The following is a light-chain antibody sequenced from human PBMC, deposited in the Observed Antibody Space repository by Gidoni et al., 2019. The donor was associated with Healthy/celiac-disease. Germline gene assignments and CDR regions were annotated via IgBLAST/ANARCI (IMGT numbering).Light chain of an antibody. V-gene: IGKV1-9*01. J-gene: IGKJ2*01. CDR3: QKLNSYPRX. CDR1: QGISSY. Sequence: DIQLTQSPSFLSASVGDRVTITCRASQGISSYLAWYQQKPGKAPKLLIYAASTLQSGVPSRFSGSGSGTEFTLTISSLQPEDFATYYCQKLNSYPRXVXQGTXLEI. CDR2: AAS.